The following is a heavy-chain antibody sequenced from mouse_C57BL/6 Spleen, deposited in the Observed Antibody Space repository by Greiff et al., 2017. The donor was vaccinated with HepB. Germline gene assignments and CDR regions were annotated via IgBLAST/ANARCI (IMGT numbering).Heavy chain of an antibody. CDR2: ISNGGGST. Sequence: EVKVEESGGGLVQPGGSLKLSCAASGFTFSDYYMYWVRQTPEKRLEWVAYISNGGGSTYYPDTVKGRFTISRDNAKNTLYLQMSRLKSEDTAMYYCARLDDYGLRGYFDYWGQGTTLTVSS. J-gene: IGHJ2*01. D-gene: IGHD2-4*01. V-gene: IGHV5-12*01. CDR3: ARLDDYGLRGYFDY. CDR1: GFTFSDYY.